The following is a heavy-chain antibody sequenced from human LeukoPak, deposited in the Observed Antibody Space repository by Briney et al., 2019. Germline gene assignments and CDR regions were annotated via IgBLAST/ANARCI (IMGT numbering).Heavy chain of an antibody. CDR1: GFTFSNSG. D-gene: IGHD3-10*02. J-gene: IGHJ3*01. CDR3: AREISMFVNAFDL. Sequence: PGGSLRLSCAASGFTFSNSGMHWVRQAPGKGLEWVAVIWYDGSNEYYADAVKGRFIISRDNSKNTVHLQMNSLRVGDTSVYYCAREISMFVNAFDLWGQGTLVAVSS. CDR2: IWYDGSNE. V-gene: IGHV3-33*01.